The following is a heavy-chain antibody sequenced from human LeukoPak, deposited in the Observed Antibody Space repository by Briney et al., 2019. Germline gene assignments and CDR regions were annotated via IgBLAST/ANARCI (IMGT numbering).Heavy chain of an antibody. CDR1: GFTFNNYV. J-gene: IGHJ5*02. V-gene: IGHV3-30*02. D-gene: IGHD6-19*01. CDR2: IQNDGSNK. Sequence: PGGSLRLSRAASGFTFNNYVMHWVRQAPGKGLEWVAFIQNDGSNKNYADSVKGRFIISRDNSKNTLYMQMNSLRVEDTAVYYCAKWSGRGRYDLFDPLGQGTLVTVSS. CDR3: AKWSGRGRYDLFDP.